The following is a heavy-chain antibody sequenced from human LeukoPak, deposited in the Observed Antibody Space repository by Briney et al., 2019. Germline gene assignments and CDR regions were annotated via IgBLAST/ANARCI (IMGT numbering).Heavy chain of an antibody. CDR3: ARRGSYYDILTGYSYYFDY. J-gene: IGHJ4*02. CDR1: GGSFSGYY. CDR2: INHSGST. V-gene: IGHV4-34*01. Sequence: SETLSLTCAVYGGSFSGYYWSWIRQPPGKGLEWIGEINHSGSTNYNPSLKSRVTISVDTSKNQFPLKLSSVTAADTAVYYCARRGSYYDILTGYSYYFDYWGQGTLVTVSS. D-gene: IGHD3-9*01.